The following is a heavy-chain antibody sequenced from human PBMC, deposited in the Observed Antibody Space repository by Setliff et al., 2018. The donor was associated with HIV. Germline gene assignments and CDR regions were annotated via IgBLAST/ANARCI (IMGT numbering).Heavy chain of an antibody. J-gene: IGHJ5*02. CDR2: IYYSGST. CDR3: AREGARHYGSGRYHSWFDP. CDR1: GGSISSGNYY. Sequence: PSETLSLTCTVSGGSISSGNYYWSWIRQHPGEGLEWIGYIYYSGSTYYNPSLKSRVTMSVDTSKNQFSLKLSSVTAADTAVYYCAREGARHYGSGRYHSWFDPWGQGTQVTVSS. D-gene: IGHD3-10*01. V-gene: IGHV4-31*03.